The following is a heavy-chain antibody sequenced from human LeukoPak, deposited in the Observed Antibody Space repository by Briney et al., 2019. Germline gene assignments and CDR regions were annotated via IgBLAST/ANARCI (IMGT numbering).Heavy chain of an antibody. J-gene: IGHJ4*02. CDR1: GDSISRGAFY. CDR3: ARGRPDSGDYIYPFDY. CDR2: VYSSGTT. Sequence: SETLSLTCTVSGDSISRGAFYWGWIRQRPGKGLEWIGYVYSSGTTYSNPSLKSRLAMSVDTSKNQFSLRLSSVTAADTALYYCARGRPDSGDYIYPFDYWGQGTLVTVSS. D-gene: IGHD4-17*01. V-gene: IGHV4-31*03.